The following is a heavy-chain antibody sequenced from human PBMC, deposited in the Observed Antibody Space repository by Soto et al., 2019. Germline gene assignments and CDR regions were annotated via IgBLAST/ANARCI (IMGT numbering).Heavy chain of an antibody. Sequence: GESLKISCKGSGYSVTSYWISWVRQMPGKGLEWMGRIDPSDSYTNYSPSFQGHVTISADKSITTAYLQWSSLKASDTAMYYCARHVMGARGWVEEPLWGQGTLVTVSS. J-gene: IGHJ4*02. D-gene: IGHD1-1*01. V-gene: IGHV5-10-1*01. CDR1: GYSVTSYW. CDR3: ARHVMGARGWVEEPL. CDR2: IDPSDSYT.